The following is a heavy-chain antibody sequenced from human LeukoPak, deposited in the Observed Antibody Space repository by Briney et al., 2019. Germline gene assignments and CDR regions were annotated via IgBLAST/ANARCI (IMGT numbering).Heavy chain of an antibody. V-gene: IGHV1-2*02. Sequence: ASVKVSCKASGYTFTGYYMHWVRQAPGQGLEGMGWINPNSGGTNYAQKFRGRDTMTMDTTISTAYMELSRLRSDDTAVYYCARERNSSSSSADAFDIWGQGTMVTVSS. CDR3: ARERNSSSSSADAFDI. J-gene: IGHJ3*02. CDR2: INPNSGGT. D-gene: IGHD6-6*01. CDR1: GYTFTGYY.